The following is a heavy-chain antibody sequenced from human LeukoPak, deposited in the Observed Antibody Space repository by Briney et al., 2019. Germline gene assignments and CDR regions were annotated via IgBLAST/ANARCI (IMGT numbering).Heavy chain of an antibody. V-gene: IGHV3-53*04. D-gene: IGHD5-18*01. CDR2: IYSGGST. J-gene: IGHJ4*02. Sequence: PGGSLRLSCAASGSTFSSYSMNWVRQAPGKGLEWVSVIYSGGSTYYADSVKGRFTISRHNSKNTLYLQMNSLRAEDTAVYYCARSWGYSYGTFDYWGQGTLVTVSS. CDR3: ARSWGYSYGTFDY. CDR1: GSTFSSYS.